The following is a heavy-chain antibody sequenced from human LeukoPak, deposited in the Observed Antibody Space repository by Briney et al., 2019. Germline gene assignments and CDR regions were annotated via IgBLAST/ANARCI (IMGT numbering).Heavy chain of an antibody. CDR1: GYTFTSYY. D-gene: IGHD4-17*01. CDR3: AIGLYGDYDPVGVAWFDP. Sequence: ASVKVSCKASGYTFTSYYMHWVRQAPGQGLEWMGIINPSGGSTGYAQKFQGRVTMTRDTSTSTVYMELSSLRSEDTAVYYCAIGLYGDYDPVGVAWFDPWGQGTLVTVSS. CDR2: INPSGGST. V-gene: IGHV1-46*01. J-gene: IGHJ5*02.